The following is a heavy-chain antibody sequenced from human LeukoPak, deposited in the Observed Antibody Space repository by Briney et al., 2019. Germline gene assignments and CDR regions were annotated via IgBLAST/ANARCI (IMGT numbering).Heavy chain of an antibody. Sequence: GGSLRLSCAASGFTFSSYAMSWVRQAPGKGLEWVSAISGSGGSTYDADSVKGRFTISRDNSKNTLYLQMNSLRAEDTAVYYCAKRIQSAMATGYWGQGTLVTVSS. CDR2: ISGSGGST. V-gene: IGHV3-23*01. CDR3: AKRIQSAMATGY. J-gene: IGHJ4*02. CDR1: GFTFSSYA. D-gene: IGHD5-18*01.